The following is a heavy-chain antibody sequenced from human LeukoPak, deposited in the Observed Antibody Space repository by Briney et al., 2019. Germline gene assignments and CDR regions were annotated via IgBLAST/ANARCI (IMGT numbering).Heavy chain of an antibody. CDR3: ARVPPGNIWFGEL. Sequence: PSQTLSLTCAVSGGSISSGGYSWSWIRQPPGKGLEWIGYIYHSGSTYYNPSLKSRVTISVDRSKNQFSLKLSSVTAADTAVYYCARVPPGNIWFGELWGQGTLVTVSS. CDR2: IYHSGST. J-gene: IGHJ4*02. D-gene: IGHD3-10*01. V-gene: IGHV4-30-2*01. CDR1: GGSISSGGYS.